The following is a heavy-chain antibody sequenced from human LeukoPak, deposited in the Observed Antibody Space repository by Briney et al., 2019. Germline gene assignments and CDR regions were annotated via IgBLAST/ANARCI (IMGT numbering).Heavy chain of an antibody. D-gene: IGHD2-21*02. CDR2: ISAYNGNT. CDR1: GYTFTSYG. Sequence: ASVKVSCKASGYTFTSYGISWVRQAPGQGLEWMGWISAYNGNTNYAQKLQGRVTMTTDTSTSTAYMELRSLRSDDTAVYYCARVPPPLLFGYYFDYWGQGTLVTVSS. V-gene: IGHV1-18*01. J-gene: IGHJ4*02. CDR3: ARVPPPLLFGYYFDY.